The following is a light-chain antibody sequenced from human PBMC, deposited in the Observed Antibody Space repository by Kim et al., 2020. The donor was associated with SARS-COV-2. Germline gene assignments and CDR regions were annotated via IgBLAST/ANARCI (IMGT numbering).Light chain of an antibody. V-gene: IGKV4-1*01. J-gene: IGKJ1*01. CDR2: WAS. CDR1: QSVLYSSNNKNY. CDR3: QQYYTTPRT. Sequence: DIVMTQSPDSLAVSLGERATINCKASQSVLYSSNNKNYLAWYQQKVGQPPKLLISWASTRDSGVPDRFSGSGSGTDFTLTISSLQAEDVAVYYCQQYYTTPRTFGQGTKV.